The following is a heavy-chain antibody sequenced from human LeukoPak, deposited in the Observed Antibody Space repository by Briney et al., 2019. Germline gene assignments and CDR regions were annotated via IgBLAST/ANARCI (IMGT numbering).Heavy chain of an antibody. CDR2: IYPGDSET. CDR3: VRALGYCSSGSCYYYDY. Sequence: GESLKISCKSSGYRFNSYWIGWVRQMPGKGLEWMGSIYPGDSETRYSPSSQGQVTISADKSISTAYLQWSSLKASDTAMYYCVRALGYCSSGSCYYYDYWGQETLVTVSS. J-gene: IGHJ4*02. D-gene: IGHD2-15*01. V-gene: IGHV5-51*01. CDR1: GYRFNSYW.